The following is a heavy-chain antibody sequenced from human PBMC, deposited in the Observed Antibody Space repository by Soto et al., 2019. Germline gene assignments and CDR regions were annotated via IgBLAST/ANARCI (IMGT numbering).Heavy chain of an antibody. CDR3: ALLFIAAAGGTSDVAP. V-gene: IGHV4-39*01. J-gene: IGHJ5*02. Sequence: PSEPLSLTCTVSGGSISSSDYYWGWIRQRPGKGLEWIGSIYFNGLTYFNPSLKSRVTMSLDTSKKQFSLKLNSVTAADTAAYYCALLFIAAAGGTSDVAPWGQGTLVTVSS. D-gene: IGHD6-13*01. CDR1: GGSISSSDYY. CDR2: IYFNGLT.